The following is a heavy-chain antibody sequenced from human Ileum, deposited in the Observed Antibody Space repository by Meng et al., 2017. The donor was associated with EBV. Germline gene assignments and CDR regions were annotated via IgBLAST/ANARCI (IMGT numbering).Heavy chain of an antibody. Sequence: QVQLQGWGPGLVRPSATLSLPCAVSGGSISRSDWWSWVRQPPGKGLEWISHISSDGYTISYGDSVKGRFTISRDNANNSLYLQMDSLTADDTAIYYCARGLWEGHCRNVICHPNWFDPWGQGTLVTVSS. D-gene: IGHD2-15*01. CDR3: ARGLWEGHCRNVICHPNWFDP. CDR1: GGSISRSDW. V-gene: IGHV3-11*01. CDR2: ISSDGYTI. J-gene: IGHJ5*02.